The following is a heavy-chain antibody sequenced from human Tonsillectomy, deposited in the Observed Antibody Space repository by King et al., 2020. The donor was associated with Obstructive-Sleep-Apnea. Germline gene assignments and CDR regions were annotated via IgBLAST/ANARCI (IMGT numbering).Heavy chain of an antibody. CDR3: ARATFCSGDSCQYYYYTMDV. CDR2: TRNKAHSYTT. CDR1: GFSFSDHY. Sequence: VQLVESGGGLVQPGGSLRLSCAASGFSFSDHYMDWVRQAPGKGLEWVGRTRNKAHSYTTEYAASVKGRFTISRDDSKNSLYLQMNSLKTEDTAVYYCARATFCSGDSCQYYYYTMDVWGQGTTVTVSS. J-gene: IGHJ6*02. D-gene: IGHD2-15*01. V-gene: IGHV3-72*01.